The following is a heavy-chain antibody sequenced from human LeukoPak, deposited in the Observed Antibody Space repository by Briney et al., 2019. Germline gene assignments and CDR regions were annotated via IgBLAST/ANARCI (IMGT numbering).Heavy chain of an antibody. J-gene: IGHJ4*02. D-gene: IGHD2-2*01. CDR2: ISSSSSTI. Sequence: GGSLRLSCAASGFTFSDYYMSWIRQAPGKGLEWVSYISSSSSTIYYADSVKGRFTISRDNAKNSLYLQMNSLRAEDTAVYYCARGVGYCSSTSCYGPYYFDYWGQGTLVTVSS. CDR3: ARGVGYCSSTSCYGPYYFDY. V-gene: IGHV3-11*04. CDR1: GFTFSDYY.